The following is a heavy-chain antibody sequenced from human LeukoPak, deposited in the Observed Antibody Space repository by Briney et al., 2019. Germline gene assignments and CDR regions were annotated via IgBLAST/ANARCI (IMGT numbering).Heavy chain of an antibody. CDR3: AELGITMIGGV. J-gene: IGHJ6*04. CDR2: IRYDGSNK. CDR1: GFTFSSYD. Sequence: GGSLRLSCAASGFTFSSYDMHWVRQAPGKGLEGVAFIRYDGSNKYYADSVKGRFTISRDNAKNSLYLQMNGLRAEDTAVYYCAELGITMIGGVWGKGTTVTISS. V-gene: IGHV3-30*02. D-gene: IGHD3-10*02.